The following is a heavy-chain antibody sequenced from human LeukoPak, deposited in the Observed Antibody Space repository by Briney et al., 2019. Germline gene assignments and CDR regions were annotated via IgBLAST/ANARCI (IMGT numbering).Heavy chain of an antibody. CDR3: ARDLGTYFDL. J-gene: IGHJ2*01. V-gene: IGHV3-74*01. CDR2: INTDGSRT. CDR1: GFTFSSYW. Sequence: GGSLRLSCAASGFTFSSYWMHWVRQAPGKGLVWVARINTDGSRTNYADSVEGRFTISRDNAKNTLFLQMNSLRAEDTAVYFCARDLGTYFDLWGRGTLVTVSS.